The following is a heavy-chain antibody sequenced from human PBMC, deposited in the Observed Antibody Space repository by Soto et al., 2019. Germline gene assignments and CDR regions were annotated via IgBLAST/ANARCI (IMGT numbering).Heavy chain of an antibody. Sequence: GGSLRLSCAASKVNLINHWRHWVRQAPGKGLVWVSRIDDGSGTSYADSVKGRFTISRDNSKNTLYLQMNSLRAEDTAVYYCAKDRAPAYFDYWGQGTLVTVSS. CDR3: AKDRAPAYFDY. J-gene: IGHJ4*02. CDR2: IDDGSGT. CDR1: KVNLINHW. V-gene: IGHV3-74*01.